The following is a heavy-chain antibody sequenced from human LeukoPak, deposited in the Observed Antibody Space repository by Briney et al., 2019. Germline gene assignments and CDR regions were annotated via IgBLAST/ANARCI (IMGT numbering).Heavy chain of an antibody. CDR2: IWYDGSNK. D-gene: IGHD3-22*01. CDR3: ARDLAMYYYDSSGCLDY. CDR1: GFTFSNYG. J-gene: IGHJ4*02. Sequence: GGSLRLSCAASGFTFSNYGMHWVRQAPGKGLEWVAVIWYDGSNKYYADSVKGRFTISRDNSKNTLYLQMSSLRAEDTAVYYCARDLAMYYYDSSGCLDYWGQGTLVTVSS. V-gene: IGHV3-33*08.